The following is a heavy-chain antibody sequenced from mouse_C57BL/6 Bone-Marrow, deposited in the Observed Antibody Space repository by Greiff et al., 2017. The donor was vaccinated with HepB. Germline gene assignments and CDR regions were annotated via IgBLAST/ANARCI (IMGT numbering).Heavy chain of an antibody. CDR3: ARGTAQATFWFAY. D-gene: IGHD3-2*02. V-gene: IGHV5-17*01. CDR1: GFTFSDYG. CDR2: ISSGSSTI. Sequence: DVMLVESGGGLVKPGGSLKLSCAASGFTFSDYGMHWVRQAPEKGLEWVAYISSGSSTIYYADTVKGRFTISRDNAKNTLFLQMTSLRSEDTAMYYCARGTAQATFWFAYWGQGTLVTVSA. J-gene: IGHJ3*01.